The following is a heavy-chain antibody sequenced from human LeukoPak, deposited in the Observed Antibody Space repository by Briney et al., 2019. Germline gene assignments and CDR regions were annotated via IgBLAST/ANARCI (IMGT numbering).Heavy chain of an antibody. Sequence: GGSLRLSCAASGFTFSSYAMSWVRQAPGKGLEWVSYISSSSSTTYYADSVKGRFTISRDNAKNSLYLQMNSLRAEDTAVYYCATSIAARTVDYWGQGTLVTVSS. J-gene: IGHJ4*02. CDR3: ATSIAARTVDY. V-gene: IGHV3-48*01. D-gene: IGHD6-6*01. CDR2: ISSSSSTT. CDR1: GFTFSSYA.